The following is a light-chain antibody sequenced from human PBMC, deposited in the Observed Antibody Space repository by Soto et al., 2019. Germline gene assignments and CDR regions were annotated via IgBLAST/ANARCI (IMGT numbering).Light chain of an antibody. V-gene: IGKV3-15*01. CDR1: PGIGDT. CDR2: DTS. J-gene: IGKJ5*01. CDR3: QQYNNWPPIT. Sequence: VMRPSAATLSVSPVEVATLSCRASPGIGDTLAWYQHKPGQTPRLLIYDTSTRATGIPARFSGSGSGTEFTLTISSLQSEDFAVYYCQQYNNWPPITFGQGTRLEIK.